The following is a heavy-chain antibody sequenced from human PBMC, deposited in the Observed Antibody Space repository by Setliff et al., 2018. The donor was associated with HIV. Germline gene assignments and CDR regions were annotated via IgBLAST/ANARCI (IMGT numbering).Heavy chain of an antibody. V-gene: IGHV1-69*10. CDR1: GGTFSSYA. J-gene: IGHJ6*02. CDR3: AVRNTRNYYYYGMDV. D-gene: IGHD1-1*01. Sequence: SVKVSCKASGGTFSSYAISWVRQAPGQGLEWMGGIIPILGIANYAQKFQGRVTITADESTSKAYMELSSLRSEDTAVYYCAVRNTRNYYYYGMDVWGQGTTVTVSS. CDR2: IIPILGIA.